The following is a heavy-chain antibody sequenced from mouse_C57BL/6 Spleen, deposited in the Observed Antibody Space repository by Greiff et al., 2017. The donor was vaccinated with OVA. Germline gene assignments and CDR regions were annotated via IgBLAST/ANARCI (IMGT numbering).Heavy chain of an antibody. CDR1: GYTFTSYW. CDR3: ARLGIYYGNLGYFDY. J-gene: IGHJ2*01. V-gene: IGHV1-69*01. CDR2: IDPSDSYT. D-gene: IGHD2-1*01. Sequence: QVQLKQPGAELVMPGASVKLSCKASGYTFTSYWMHWVKQRPGQGLEWIGEIDPSDSYTNYNQKFKGKSTLTVYKSSSAAYMQLSSLTSEDSAVYYCARLGIYYGNLGYFDYWGQGTTLTVSS.